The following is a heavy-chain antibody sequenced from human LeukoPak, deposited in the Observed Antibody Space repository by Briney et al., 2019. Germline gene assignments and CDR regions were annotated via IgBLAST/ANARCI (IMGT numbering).Heavy chain of an antibody. CDR2: INPNSGNT. J-gene: IGHJ6*03. V-gene: IGHV1-8*03. D-gene: IGHD4-23*01. CDR3: ARGPVDGDYYYYMDV. Sequence: GASVKVSCKASGYTFTGYYMHWVRQAPGQGLEWMGWINPNSGNTGYAQKFQGRVTITRNTSISTAYMELSSLRSEDTAVYYCARGPVDGDYYYYMDVWGKGTTVTVSS. CDR1: GYTFTGYY.